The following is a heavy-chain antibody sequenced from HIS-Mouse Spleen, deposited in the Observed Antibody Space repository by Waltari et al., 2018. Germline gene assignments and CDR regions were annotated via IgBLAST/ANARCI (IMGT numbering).Heavy chain of an antibody. V-gene: IGHV4-39*07. Sequence: QLQLQESGPGLVKPSETLSLPCHGPGGSISSCINPWGWIRQPPGKGLEWIGSIYYSGSTYYNPSLKSRVTISVDTSKNQFSLKLSSVTAADTAVYYCAREIPYSSSWYDWYFDLWGRGTLVTVSS. CDR3: AREIPYSSSWYDWYFDL. CDR2: IYYSGST. CDR1: GGSISSCINP. J-gene: IGHJ2*01. D-gene: IGHD6-13*01.